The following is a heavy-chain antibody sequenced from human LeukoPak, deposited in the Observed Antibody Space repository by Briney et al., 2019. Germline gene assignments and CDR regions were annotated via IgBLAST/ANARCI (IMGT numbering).Heavy chain of an antibody. V-gene: IGHV3-48*02. D-gene: IGHD3-10*01. Sequence: GGSLRLSSAASGFTFSRYNMNWVRQAPGKGLEWVSYIGSSTSPIYYADSVKGRFTISRDNAKNSLYLQMNSLRDEDTAVYYCARDYYASGSYPFDYWGQGTLVTVSS. J-gene: IGHJ4*02. CDR1: GFTFSRYN. CDR2: IGSSTSPI. CDR3: ARDYYASGSYPFDY.